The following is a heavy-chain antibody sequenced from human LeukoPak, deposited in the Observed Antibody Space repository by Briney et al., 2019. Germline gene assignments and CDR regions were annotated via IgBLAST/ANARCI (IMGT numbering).Heavy chain of an antibody. J-gene: IGHJ6*02. CDR2: IKQDGSDK. CDR1: GFTFNGYW. D-gene: IGHD3-3*01. Sequence: GGSLRLSCAASGFTFNGYWMSWVRQAPGKGLEWVANIKQDGSDKYYVDSVKGRFTISRDNAKNSLYLQMNSLRAEDTAVYYCARDYSIFGVVPYYYYYYGMDVWGQGTTVTVSS. V-gene: IGHV3-7*01. CDR3: ARDYSIFGVVPYYYYYYGMDV.